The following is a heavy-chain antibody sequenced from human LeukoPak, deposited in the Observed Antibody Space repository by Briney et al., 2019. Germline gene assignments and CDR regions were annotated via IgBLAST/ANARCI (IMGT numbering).Heavy chain of an antibody. J-gene: IGHJ4*02. V-gene: IGHV1-2*02. CDR1: GYTFTGYY. CDR3: ARPVLRLSGAFEF. CDR2: INPNSGGT. Sequence: GASVKVSCKASGYTFTGYYIHWVRQAPGQGLEWMGWINPNSGGTKYAQEFQGRVTVTRDTSISTAYMELSRLRSDDTAMYYCARPVLRLSGAFEFWGQGTPVIVSS. D-gene: IGHD3-16*01.